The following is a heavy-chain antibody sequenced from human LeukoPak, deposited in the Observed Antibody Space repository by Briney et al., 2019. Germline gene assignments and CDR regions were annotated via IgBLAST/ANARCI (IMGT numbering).Heavy chain of an antibody. V-gene: IGHV1-46*01. CDR1: GYTFTSYY. D-gene: IGHD1-26*01. Sequence: GASVKVSCKASGYTFTSYYMHWVRQAPGQGLEWMGIINPSGGSTIYAQKFQGRVTMTRDTSISTGYMELSRLRSDDTAVYYCARPIRGSYVEDAFDMWGQGTMVTVSA. CDR3: ARPIRGSYVEDAFDM. J-gene: IGHJ3*02. CDR2: INPSGGST.